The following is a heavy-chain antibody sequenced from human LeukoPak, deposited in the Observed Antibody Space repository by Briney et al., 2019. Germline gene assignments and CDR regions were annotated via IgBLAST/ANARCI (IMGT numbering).Heavy chain of an antibody. CDR3: ARTAKYYDFWSGYLYFDY. J-gene: IGHJ4*02. D-gene: IGHD3-3*01. CDR1: GYSFTSYW. V-gene: IGHV5-51*01. CDR2: IYPGDSEI. Sequence: GESLKISCKGSGYSFTSYWIGWVRQMPGKGLEWMGFIYPGDSEIRYSPSFQGQVTISADKSISTAYLQWGSLKASDTAMYYCARTAKYYDFWSGYLYFDYWGQGTLVTVSS.